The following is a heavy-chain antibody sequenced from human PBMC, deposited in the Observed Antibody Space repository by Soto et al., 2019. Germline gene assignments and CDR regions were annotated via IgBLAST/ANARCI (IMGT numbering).Heavy chain of an antibody. Sequence: PGGSLRLSCAASGFTFSSYGMHWVRQAPGKGLEWVAVIWYDGSNKYYADSVKGRFTISRDNSKNTLYLQMNSLRAEDTAVYYCAREDIVVVPAADGLYYYYYGMDVWGQGTTVTAP. D-gene: IGHD2-2*01. CDR3: AREDIVVVPAADGLYYYYYGMDV. V-gene: IGHV3-33*01. CDR1: GFTFSSYG. CDR2: IWYDGSNK. J-gene: IGHJ6*02.